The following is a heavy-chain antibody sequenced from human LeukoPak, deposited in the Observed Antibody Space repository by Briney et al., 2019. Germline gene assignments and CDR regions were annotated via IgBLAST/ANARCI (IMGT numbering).Heavy chain of an antibody. J-gene: IGHJ5*02. CDR3: ARELLITRTWFDP. V-gene: IGHV7-4-1*02. Sequence: ASVKVFCKASGYSFTTYAMNWVRQAPGQGLEWMGWINTNTGNPTYAQGFTGRFVFSLDTSVSTAYLQISSLKAEDTAVYYCARELLITRTWFDPWGQGTLVTVSS. D-gene: IGHD3-22*01. CDR2: INTNTGNP. CDR1: GYSFTTYA.